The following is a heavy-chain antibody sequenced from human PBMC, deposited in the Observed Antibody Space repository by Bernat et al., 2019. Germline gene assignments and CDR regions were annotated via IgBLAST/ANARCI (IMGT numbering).Heavy chain of an antibody. CDR1: GGSISSYY. CDR3: ARGGYGGNGFDY. V-gene: IGHV4-59*01. D-gene: IGHD4-23*01. Sequence: QVQLQESGPGLVKPSETLSLTCTVSGGSISSYYWSWIRQPPGKGLEWIGYIYYSGSTNYNPSLKSRVTISVDTSKNQFSLKLSSVTAADTAVYYCARGGYGGNGFDYWGQGTLVTVSS. J-gene: IGHJ4*02. CDR2: IYYSGST.